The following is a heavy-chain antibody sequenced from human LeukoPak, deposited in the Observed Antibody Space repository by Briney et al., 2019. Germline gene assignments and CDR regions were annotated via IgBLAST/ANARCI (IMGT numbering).Heavy chain of an antibody. V-gene: IGHV3-73*01. D-gene: IGHD6-19*01. CDR3: TSSSSGWDPIQY. CDR1: GFTFSGST. Sequence: PGGSLRLSCAASGFTFSGSTMHWVRQASGKGLEWVGRISSKASSYATAYAASVKGRFTISRDDSKNTAYLQMNSLKIEDTAVYYCTSSSSGWDPIQYWGQGTLVTVSS. J-gene: IGHJ1*01. CDR2: ISSKASSYAT.